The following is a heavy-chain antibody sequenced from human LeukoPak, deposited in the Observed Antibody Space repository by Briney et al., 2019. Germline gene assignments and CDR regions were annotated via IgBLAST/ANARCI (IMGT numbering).Heavy chain of an antibody. D-gene: IGHD3-16*01. CDR2: MNPNSGNT. Sequence: ASVRVSCKASGGTFSSYAINWVRQATGQGLEWMGWMNPNSGNTGYAQKFQGRVTMTRNTSISTAYMELSSLRSEDTAVYYCARGGELLGDNWFDPWGQGTLVTVSS. J-gene: IGHJ5*02. CDR1: GGTFSSYA. V-gene: IGHV1-8*02. CDR3: ARGGELLGDNWFDP.